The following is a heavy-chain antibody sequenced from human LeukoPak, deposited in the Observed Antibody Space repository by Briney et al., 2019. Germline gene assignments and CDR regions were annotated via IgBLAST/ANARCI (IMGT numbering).Heavy chain of an antibody. J-gene: IGHJ3*02. Sequence: SDTLSLTCTVSGGSISSGGYYWSWIRQHPGKGLEWIGYIYYSGSTYYNPSLKSRVTISVDTSKNQFSLKLSSVTAADTAVYYCAREESGSSGYYYGNLRGAFDIWGQGTMVTVSS. CDR1: GGSISSGGYY. CDR3: AREESGSSGYYYGNLRGAFDI. V-gene: IGHV4-31*03. D-gene: IGHD3-22*01. CDR2: IYYSGST.